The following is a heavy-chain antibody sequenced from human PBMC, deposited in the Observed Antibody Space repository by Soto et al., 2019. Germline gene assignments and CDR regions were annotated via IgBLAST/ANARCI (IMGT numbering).Heavy chain of an antibody. V-gene: IGHV4-34*01. Sequence: QVQLQQWGAGLLKPSETLSLTCAVYGGSFSGYYWSWIRQPPGKGLEWIGEINHSGSTNYNPSLKSRVTISVATSKNQFSLKLSSVTAADTAVYYCARVSRDYGDYDWFDPWGQGTLVTVSS. D-gene: IGHD4-17*01. CDR1: GGSFSGYY. J-gene: IGHJ5*02. CDR2: INHSGST. CDR3: ARVSRDYGDYDWFDP.